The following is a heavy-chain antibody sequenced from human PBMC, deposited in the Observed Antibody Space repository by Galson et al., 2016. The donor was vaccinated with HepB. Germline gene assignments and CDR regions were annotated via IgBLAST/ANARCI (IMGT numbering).Heavy chain of an antibody. CDR1: GFTFRSYG. J-gene: IGHJ5*02. CDR3: ARLVTSNSWYGWFDP. D-gene: IGHD6-13*01. Sequence: SLRLSCAGSGFTFRSYGIHWVRQAPGKGLEWVSSISSGSSYIYYADSVKGRFTISRDNAKNSLYLQMNSLRAEDTAVYYCARLVTSNSWYGWFDPWGQGTLVTVSS. V-gene: IGHV3-21*01. CDR2: ISSGSSYI.